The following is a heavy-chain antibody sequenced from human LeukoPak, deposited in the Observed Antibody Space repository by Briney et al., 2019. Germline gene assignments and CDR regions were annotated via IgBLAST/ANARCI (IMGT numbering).Heavy chain of an antibody. Sequence: GGSLRLSCAASGFTFSSYSMNWVRQAPGKGLEWVSYISSSSSTIYYADSVKGRFTISRDNAKNSLYLQMNSLRAEDTAVYYCARASHWGYSSYYYYMDVWGKGTTVTVSS. V-gene: IGHV3-48*04. CDR3: ARASHWGYSSYYYYMDV. CDR1: GFTFSSYS. CDR2: ISSSSSTI. D-gene: IGHD3-22*01. J-gene: IGHJ6*03.